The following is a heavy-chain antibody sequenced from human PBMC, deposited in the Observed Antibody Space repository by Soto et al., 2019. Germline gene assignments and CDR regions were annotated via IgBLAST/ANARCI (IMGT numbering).Heavy chain of an antibody. D-gene: IGHD5-12*01. J-gene: IGHJ5*02. V-gene: IGHV3-21*01. Sequence: GRSLRLSCAASGFTFSSYSMNWVRQAPGKGLEWVSSISSSSSYIYYADSVKGRFTISRDNAKNSLYLQMNSLRAEDTAVYYCARDLLRRDGYNLGILTWFDPWGQGTLVTVSS. CDR1: GFTFSSYS. CDR2: ISSSSSYI. CDR3: ARDLLRRDGYNLGILTWFDP.